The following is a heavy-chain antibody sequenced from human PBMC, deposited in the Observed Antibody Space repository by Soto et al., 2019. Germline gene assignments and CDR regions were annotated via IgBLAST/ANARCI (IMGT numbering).Heavy chain of an antibody. J-gene: IGHJ4*02. CDR3: ARESSGWYWGIDY. D-gene: IGHD6-19*01. Sequence: PGGSLRLSCAASGFTFSSYSMNWVRQAPGKGLEWVSYISSSSSTIYYADSVKGRFTISRDNAKNSLYLQVNSLRAEDTAVYYCARESSGWYWGIDYWGQGTLVTVSS. V-gene: IGHV3-48*01. CDR2: ISSSSSTI. CDR1: GFTFSSYS.